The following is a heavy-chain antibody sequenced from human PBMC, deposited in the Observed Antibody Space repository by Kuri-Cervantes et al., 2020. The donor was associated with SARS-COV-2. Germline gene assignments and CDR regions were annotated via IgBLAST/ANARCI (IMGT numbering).Heavy chain of an antibody. J-gene: IGHJ4*02. D-gene: IGHD1-1*01. Sequence: GSPELSCAASGFTFSGHWIHWVRQAPGKGLVWGSRINPNGSYTNNADSVKGRSTLSRDNAKNMLFLQMNSLRAEDTAVYYCVRDGDHWNFDYWGQGTLVTVSS. V-gene: IGHV3-74*01. CDR1: GFTFSGHW. CDR3: VRDGDHWNFDY. CDR2: INPNGSYT.